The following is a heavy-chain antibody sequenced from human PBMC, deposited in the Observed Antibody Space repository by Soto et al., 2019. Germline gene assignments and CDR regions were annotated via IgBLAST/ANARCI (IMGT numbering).Heavy chain of an antibody. D-gene: IGHD2-15*01. CDR3: ARTLGYCSGGSCYSVDYYYYGMDV. V-gene: IGHV1-8*01. J-gene: IGHJ6*02. Sequence: GASVKVSCKASGYNFTSYDINWVRQATGQGLEWMGWMNPNSGNKGYAQKFQGRVTMTRNTSISTAYMELSSLRSEDTAVYYCARTLGYCSGGSCYSVDYYYYGMDVWGQGTTVTVSS. CDR1: GYNFTSYD. CDR2: MNPNSGNK.